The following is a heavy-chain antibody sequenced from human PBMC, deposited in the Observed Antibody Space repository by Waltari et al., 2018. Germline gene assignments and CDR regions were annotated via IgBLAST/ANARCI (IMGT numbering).Heavy chain of an antibody. CDR1: GGSISSSSYY. V-gene: IGHV4-39*07. J-gene: IGHJ5*02. CDR2: IYYSGST. Sequence: QLQLQESGPGLVKPSETLSLTCPVSGGSISSSSYYWGWIRQPPGKGLEWIGSIYYSGSTYYNPSLKSRVTISVDTSKNQFSLKLSSVTAADTAVYYCARQVAVAGIYWFDPWGQGTLVTVSS. CDR3: ARQVAVAGIYWFDP. D-gene: IGHD6-19*01.